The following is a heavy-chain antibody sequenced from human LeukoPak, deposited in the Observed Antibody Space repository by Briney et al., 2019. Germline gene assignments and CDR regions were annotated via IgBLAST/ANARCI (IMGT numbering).Heavy chain of an antibody. CDR2: ISVYSGNT. J-gene: IGHJ4*02. CDR3: ARAPDDFWSGPFDY. D-gene: IGHD3-3*01. V-gene: IGHV1-18*01. Sequence: ASVKVSCKASGYTFTNYGISWVRQAPGQGLEWMGWISVYSGNTNYAQNLQGRVTMTTDTSTSTAYMELRSLRSDDTAVYYCARAPDDFWSGPFDYWGRGTLVTVSS. CDR1: GYTFTNYG.